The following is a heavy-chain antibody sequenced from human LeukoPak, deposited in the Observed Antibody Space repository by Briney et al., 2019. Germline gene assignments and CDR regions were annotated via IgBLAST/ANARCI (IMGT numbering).Heavy chain of an antibody. V-gene: IGHV3-9*01. D-gene: IGHD3-3*01. CDR2: ISWNSGSI. CDR3: AKTPFGYYYMDV. Sequence: GRSLRLSCAASGFTFDDYAMHWVRQAPGKGLGWVSGISWNSGSIGYADSVKGRFTISRDNAKNSLYLQMNSLRAEDTALYYCAKTPFGYYYMDVWGKGTTVTVSS. CDR1: GFTFDDYA. J-gene: IGHJ6*03.